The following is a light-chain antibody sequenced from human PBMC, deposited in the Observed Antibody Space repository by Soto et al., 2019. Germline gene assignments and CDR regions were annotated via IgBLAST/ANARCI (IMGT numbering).Light chain of an antibody. CDR3: QQYSSHST. Sequence: DIQMTQSPSTLSASVGDRVTITCRASQSISSWLAWYQQKPGKAPKLLIYDASSLESGVPSRFSGSGSGTEFTLTISSLQPDDFATYYCQQYSSHSTFGQGTKVDI. J-gene: IGKJ1*01. CDR2: DAS. CDR1: QSISSW. V-gene: IGKV1-5*01.